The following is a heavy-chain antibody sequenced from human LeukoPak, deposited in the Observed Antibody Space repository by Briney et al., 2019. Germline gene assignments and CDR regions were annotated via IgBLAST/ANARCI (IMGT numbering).Heavy chain of an antibody. D-gene: IGHD2-2*01. J-gene: IGHJ4*02. V-gene: IGHV4-31*03. Sequence: PSQTLSLTCTVSGGSLSSGGYYWSWLRQHPGTGLEWIGYIYYSGSTYYNPSLKSRVTISVDTSKNQFSLKLSSVTAADTAVYYCARGSYCSSTSCHEPDYFDYWGQGTLVTVSS. CDR1: GGSLSSGGYY. CDR3: ARGSYCSSTSCHEPDYFDY. CDR2: IYYSGST.